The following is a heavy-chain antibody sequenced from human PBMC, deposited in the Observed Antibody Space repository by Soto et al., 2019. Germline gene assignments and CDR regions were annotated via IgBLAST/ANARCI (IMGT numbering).Heavy chain of an antibody. CDR3: ARVYPRSITIFGVVQPNDAFDI. CDR1: GFTFSSYW. V-gene: IGHV3-74*01. D-gene: IGHD3-3*01. CDR2: INSDGSST. Sequence: WGSLRLSCAASGFTFSSYWMHWVRQAPGKGLVWVSRINSDGSSTSYADSVKGRFTISRDNAKNTLYLQMSSLRAEDTAVYYCARVYPRSITIFGVVQPNDAFDIWGQGTMVPSPQ. J-gene: IGHJ3*02.